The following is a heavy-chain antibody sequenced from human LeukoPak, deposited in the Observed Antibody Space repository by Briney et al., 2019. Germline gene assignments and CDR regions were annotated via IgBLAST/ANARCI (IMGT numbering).Heavy chain of an antibody. J-gene: IGHJ5*02. CDR1: GGTFSSYA. CDR2: ITPIFGTA. CDR3: ARSVGMVRVNWFDP. D-gene: IGHD3-10*01. Sequence: SVKVSCKASGGTFSSYAISWVRQAPGQGLEWMGGITPIFGTANYAQKFQGRVTITADESTSTAYMELSSLRSEDTAVYYCARSVGMVRVNWFDPWGQGTLVTVSS. V-gene: IGHV1-69*13.